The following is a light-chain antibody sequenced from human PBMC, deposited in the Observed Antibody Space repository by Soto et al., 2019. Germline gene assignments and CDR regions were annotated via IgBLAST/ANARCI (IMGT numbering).Light chain of an antibody. CDR2: DVS. CDR3: SSYTSSSTLVV. V-gene: IGLV2-14*01. Sequence: QSVLTQPASVSGSPGQSITISCTGTSSDVGGYHYVSWYHQHPGKAPKLMIYDVSNRPSGVSSRFSGSKSGNTASLTISGLQAEDEADYYCSSYTSSSTLVVFCGGSKLTV. J-gene: IGLJ2*01. CDR1: SSDVGGYHY.